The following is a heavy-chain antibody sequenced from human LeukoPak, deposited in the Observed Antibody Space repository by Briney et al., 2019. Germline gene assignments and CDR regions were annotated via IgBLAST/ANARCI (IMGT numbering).Heavy chain of an antibody. Sequence: GGSLRLSCAASGFTVSSNYMSWVRQAPGKGLEWVSVIYSGGSTYYADSVKGRFIISRDNSKNTLYLQMNSLRAEDTALYYCAINGYTSGFDYWGQGTLVTVSS. V-gene: IGHV3-66*01. D-gene: IGHD6-19*01. CDR3: AINGYTSGFDY. CDR1: GFTVSSNY. J-gene: IGHJ4*02. CDR2: IYSGGST.